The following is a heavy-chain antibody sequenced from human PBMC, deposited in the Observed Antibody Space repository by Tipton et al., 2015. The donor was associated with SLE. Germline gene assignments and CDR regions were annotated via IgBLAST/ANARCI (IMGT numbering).Heavy chain of an antibody. CDR2: IYSGGST. J-gene: IGHJ1*01. V-gene: IGHV3-53*05. CDR3: ARGPYSSGWFTDEYFQH. CDR1: GFTVSRNY. Sequence: SLRLSCAASGFTVSRNYMSWVRQAPGKGLEWVSVIYSGGSTYYADSVKGRFTISRDNSKNTLYLQMNSLRTEDTAMYYCARGPYSSGWFTDEYFQHWGQGTLVTVSS. D-gene: IGHD6-19*01.